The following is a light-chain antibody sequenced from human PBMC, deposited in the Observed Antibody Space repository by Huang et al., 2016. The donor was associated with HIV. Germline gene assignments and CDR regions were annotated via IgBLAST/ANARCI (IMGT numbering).Light chain of an antibody. CDR2: AAS. V-gene: IGKV1-39*01. CDR3: QQSRSLPRT. J-gene: IGKJ4*01. CDR1: ENIVYS. Sequence: EIQLTQSPSSLSASVGDGTTITCRASENIVYSLSWFRQRPGRAPEALIYAASRLHAGVPSKFSATGSGANFTLSIDGLGPEDFATYYCQQSRSLPRTYGGGTKVDI.